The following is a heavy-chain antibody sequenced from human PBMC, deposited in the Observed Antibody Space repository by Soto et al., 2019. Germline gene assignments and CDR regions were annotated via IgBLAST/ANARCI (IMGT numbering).Heavy chain of an antibody. D-gene: IGHD3-10*01. CDR2: IYNDGSYT. CDR1: GFIFKMYW. V-gene: IGHV3-74*01. J-gene: IGHJ4*02. Sequence: GGSLRLSCAASGFIFKMYWMHWFRQTPGKGLVWISRIYNDGSYTDYADSVRGRFTISRDNVNDTLYLQMNNLRAEDSGLYYCTRGPRPISTGAGAYWGQGTQVTVSS. CDR3: TRGPRPISTGAGAY.